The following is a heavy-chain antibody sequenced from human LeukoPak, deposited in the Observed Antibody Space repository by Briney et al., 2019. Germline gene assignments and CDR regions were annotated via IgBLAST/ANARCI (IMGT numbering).Heavy chain of an antibody. CDR2: ISGSGGST. V-gene: IGHV3-23*01. D-gene: IGHD3-3*01. CDR3: AKGKLEVLRFLEWLPPYYFDY. J-gene: IGHJ4*02. Sequence: PGGSLRLSCAASGFTFSSYAMSWVRQAPGKGLEWVSAISGSGGSTYYADSVKGRFTISRDNSKNTLYLQMNSLRAEDTAVYYCAKGKLEVLRFLEWLPPYYFDYWGQGTLVTVSS. CDR1: GFTFSSYA.